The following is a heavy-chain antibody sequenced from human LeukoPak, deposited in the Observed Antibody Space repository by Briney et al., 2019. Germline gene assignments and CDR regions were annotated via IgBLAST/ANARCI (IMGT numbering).Heavy chain of an antibody. Sequence: SETLSLTCTVSGGSISSYYWSWIRQPPGKGLEWIGYIYYSGSTNYNPSLKSRVTISVDTSKNQFSLKLSSVTAADTAVYYCARLGYSGYDYHDIFDYWGRGTLVTVSS. V-gene: IGHV4-59*08. J-gene: IGHJ4*02. D-gene: IGHD5-12*01. CDR2: IYYSGST. CDR1: GGSISSYY. CDR3: ARLGYSGYDYHDIFDY.